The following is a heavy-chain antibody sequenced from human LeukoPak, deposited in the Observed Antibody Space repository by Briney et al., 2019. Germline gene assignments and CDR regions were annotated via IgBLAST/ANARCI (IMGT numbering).Heavy chain of an antibody. CDR3: ASGYSYGYGYYYYGMDV. D-gene: IGHD5-18*01. CDR1: GGSFSGYY. Sequence: TSETLSLTCAVYGGSFSGYYWSWIRQPPGKGLEWIGYIYYSGSTNYNPSLKSRVTISVDTSKNQFSLKLSSVTAAATAVYYCASGYSYGYGYYYYGMDVWGQGTTVTVSS. V-gene: IGHV4-59*01. J-gene: IGHJ6*02. CDR2: IYYSGST.